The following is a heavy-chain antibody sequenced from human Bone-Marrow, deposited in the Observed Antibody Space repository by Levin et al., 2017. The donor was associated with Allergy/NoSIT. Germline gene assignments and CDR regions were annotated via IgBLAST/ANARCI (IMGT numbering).Heavy chain of an antibody. J-gene: IGHJ4*02. CDR3: ARGGMYYHDSSGYPFDF. D-gene: IGHD3-22*01. Sequence: RASETLSLTCTVSGGSIGSSDYYWSWIRQTPGKGLEWIGCIYYLGHTYYDRSLKSRVAISVDTSKNQLSLKLRSVTAADTAVYYCARGGMYYHDSSGYPFDFWGQGTQVTVSS. V-gene: IGHV4-30-4*01. CDR2: IYYLGHT. CDR1: GGSIGSSDYY.